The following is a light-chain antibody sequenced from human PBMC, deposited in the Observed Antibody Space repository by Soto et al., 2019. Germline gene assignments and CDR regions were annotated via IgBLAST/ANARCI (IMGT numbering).Light chain of an antibody. CDR3: QQYDKWPLT. CDR1: QSVSNY. J-gene: IGKJ4*01. Sequence: EIVLTQSPATLSLSPGERATLSCRASQSVSNYFAWYQQKPGQAPRLLIYGASTRATGIPARFSGSGSGTEFTLTISSLQSEDFEVYYCQQYDKWPLTFGGGAKVEIK. V-gene: IGKV3-15*01. CDR2: GAS.